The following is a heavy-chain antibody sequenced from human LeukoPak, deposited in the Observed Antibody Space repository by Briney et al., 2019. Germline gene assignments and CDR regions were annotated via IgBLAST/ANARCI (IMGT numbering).Heavy chain of an antibody. CDR1: GGSISSSTYY. CDR3: AGIVPYDYGYIEH. CDR2: VYYSGNT. J-gene: IGHJ4*02. V-gene: IGHV4-61*01. D-gene: IGHD4/OR15-4a*01. Sequence: PSETPSLTCTVSGGSISSSTYYWSWIRQPPGKGLEWIGYVYYSGNTNYNSSLKGRVAISVDASKNQFSLKVGSVTAADTAVYYCAGIVPYDYGYIEHWGQGTLVTVSS.